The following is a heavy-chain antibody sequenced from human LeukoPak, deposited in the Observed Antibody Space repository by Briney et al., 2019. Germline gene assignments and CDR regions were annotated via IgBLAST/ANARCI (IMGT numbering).Heavy chain of an antibody. CDR1: GGSISSYY. J-gene: IGHJ5*02. D-gene: IGHD3-10*01. Sequence: PSETLSLTCTVSGGSISSYYWSWIRQPPGKGLEWIAYISDIGSINYNPSLKSRVTISLDTSKNQFSLKLSSVTAADTAVYYCARLTPMVRGVPTFDPWGQGTLVTVSS. CDR3: ARLTPMVRGVPTFDP. CDR2: ISDIGSI. V-gene: IGHV4-59*08.